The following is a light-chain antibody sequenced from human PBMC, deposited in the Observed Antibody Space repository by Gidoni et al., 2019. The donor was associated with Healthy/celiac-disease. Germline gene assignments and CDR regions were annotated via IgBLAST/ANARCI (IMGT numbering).Light chain of an antibody. Sequence: DIQMTPSPSSLSASVGDRVTITCQASQDISNYLNWYHQKPGKAPKLLIYDASNLETGVPSRFSGSGSGTDFTFTISSLQPEDIATYYCQQYDNLPITFGQGTRLEIK. CDR1: QDISNY. CDR2: DAS. CDR3: QQYDNLPIT. V-gene: IGKV1-33*01. J-gene: IGKJ5*01.